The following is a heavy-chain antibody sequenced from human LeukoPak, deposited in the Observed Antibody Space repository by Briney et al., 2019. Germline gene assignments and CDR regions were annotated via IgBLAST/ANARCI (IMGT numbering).Heavy chain of an antibody. CDR1: GFTFSSYG. J-gene: IGHJ3*02. CDR2: ISYDGSNK. CDR3: AKDLSPGEQQLVQNDAFDI. V-gene: IGHV3-30*18. Sequence: GGSLRLSCAASGFTFSSYGMHWVRQAPGKGLEWVAVISYDGSNKYYADSVKGRFTISRDNSKNTLYLQMNSLRAEGTAVYYCAKDLSPGEQQLVQNDAFDIWGQGTMVTASS. D-gene: IGHD6-13*01.